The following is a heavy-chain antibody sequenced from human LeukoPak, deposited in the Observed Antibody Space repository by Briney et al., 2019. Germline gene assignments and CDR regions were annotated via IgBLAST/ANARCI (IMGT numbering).Heavy chain of an antibody. CDR2: IYYSGSIGSP. D-gene: IGHD2-15*01. CDR3: ARDSRPRCSGGSCYPGEYAFDI. Sequence: SETLSLTCSVSGDSISSNTYYWGWIRQSPGKGLEWIGTIYYSGSIGSPYYSPSLKSRVTISVDTSKNQFSLKLSSVTAADTAVYYCARDSRPRCSGGSCYPGEYAFDIWGQGTMVTVSS. V-gene: IGHV4-39*07. J-gene: IGHJ3*02. CDR1: GDSISSNTYY.